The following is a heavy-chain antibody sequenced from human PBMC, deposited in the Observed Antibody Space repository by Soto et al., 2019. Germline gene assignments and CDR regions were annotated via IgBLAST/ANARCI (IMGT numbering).Heavy chain of an antibody. CDR2: ISAYNGNT. CDR1: GYTLTSYG. V-gene: IGHV1-18*01. CDR3: ARDTGYRSGGYYVD. D-gene: IGHD3-10*01. Sequence: QVQLVQSGAAVKKPGASVKVSCKASGYTLTSYGISCVRQAHGQGLEWMGRISAYNGNTNYAQKLQGRVTMTTDTSTSTAYMERGRLISDYKAVYYCARDTGYRSGGYYVDWCQGTLVTLSS. J-gene: IGHJ4*02.